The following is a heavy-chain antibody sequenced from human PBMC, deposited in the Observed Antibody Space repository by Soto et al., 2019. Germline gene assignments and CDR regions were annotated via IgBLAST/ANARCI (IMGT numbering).Heavy chain of an antibody. D-gene: IGHD6-19*01. Sequence: QVQLVQSGAEVKKPGSSVKVSCKASGGTFSSYAISWVRQAPGQGLEWMGGIIPIFGTANYAQKFQGRVTITADKSTSTAYMELSSRRSEDTAVYYCASNSNQGSSPLGYYYGMDVWGQGTTVTVSS. V-gene: IGHV1-69*06. CDR1: GGTFSSYA. J-gene: IGHJ6*02. CDR3: ASNSNQGSSPLGYYYGMDV. CDR2: IIPIFGTA.